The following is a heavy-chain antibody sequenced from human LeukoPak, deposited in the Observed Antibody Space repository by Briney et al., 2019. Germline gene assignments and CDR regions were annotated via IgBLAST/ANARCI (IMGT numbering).Heavy chain of an antibody. CDR2: IKPDGSET. J-gene: IGHJ6*02. V-gene: IGHV3-7*04. CDR3: ARDWNFNLDV. CDR1: GFTFSTSW. D-gene: IGHD1-7*01. Sequence: GGSLRLSCAASGFTFSTSWMAWGRPAPGKGLEWVAHIKPDGSETHYGGSVKGRFTISRDNARNSLNLQMDSLRVDDTAVYFCARDWNFNLDVWGQGTTVTVSS.